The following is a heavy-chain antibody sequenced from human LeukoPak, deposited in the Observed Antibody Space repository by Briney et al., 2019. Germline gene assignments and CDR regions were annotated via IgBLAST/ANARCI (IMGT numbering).Heavy chain of an antibody. V-gene: IGHV3-33*01. J-gene: IGHJ5*02. CDR2: IWYDGSQK. Sequence: GGSLRLSCAATGFTFSTYGMHWVRQAPGKGLEWVAVIWYDGSQKYYADSVKGRLTISRDNAKNTLYLQMNSLRAEDTAVYSCTVPQSGGNWFDPWGPGTLVTVSS. D-gene: IGHD3-16*01. CDR3: TVPQSGGNWFDP. CDR1: GFTFSTYG.